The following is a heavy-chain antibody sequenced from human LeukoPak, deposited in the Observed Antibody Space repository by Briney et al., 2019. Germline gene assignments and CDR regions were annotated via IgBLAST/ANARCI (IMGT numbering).Heavy chain of an antibody. CDR1: GGSISSYY. CDR3: ARSIDSFDP. J-gene: IGHJ5*02. Sequence: PSETLSLTCTVSGGSISSYYWSWIRQPPGKGLEWIGYIYYSGSTNYNPSLKSRVTISVDTSKSQFSLKLSSVTAADTAVYYCARSIDSFDPWGQGTLVTVSS. D-gene: IGHD1-26*01. CDR2: IYYSGST. V-gene: IGHV4-59*01.